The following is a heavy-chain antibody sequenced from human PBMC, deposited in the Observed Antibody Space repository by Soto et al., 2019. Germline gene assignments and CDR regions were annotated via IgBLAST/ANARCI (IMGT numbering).Heavy chain of an antibody. J-gene: IGHJ4*02. CDR3: ARGPGGPDGPGDY. Sequence: ASVKVSCKASGYTFTSYAMQWVRQAPGQRLEWMGWINAGNGNTKYSQKFQGRVTITRDTSASTAYMELSSLRSEDTAVYYCARGPGGPDGPGDYWGQGTLVPVSS. CDR1: GYTFTSYA. D-gene: IGHD2-15*01. CDR2: INAGNGNT. V-gene: IGHV1-3*01.